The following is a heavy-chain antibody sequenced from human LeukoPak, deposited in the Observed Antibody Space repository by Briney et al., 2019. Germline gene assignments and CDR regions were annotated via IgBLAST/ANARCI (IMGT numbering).Heavy chain of an antibody. V-gene: IGHV1-8*01. J-gene: IGHJ6*02. CDR3: ARRGPGWILLWRRQNSSYGMDV. D-gene: IGHD5-18*01. CDR1: GYTFTSYD. CDR2: MNPNSGNT. Sequence: ASVTVSCKASGYTFTSYDINWVRQATGQGLEWMGWMNPNSGNTGYAQKFQGRVTMTRKTSISTAYMELSSLRSEDTAVYYCARRGPGWILLWRRQNSSYGMDVWGQGTTVTVSS.